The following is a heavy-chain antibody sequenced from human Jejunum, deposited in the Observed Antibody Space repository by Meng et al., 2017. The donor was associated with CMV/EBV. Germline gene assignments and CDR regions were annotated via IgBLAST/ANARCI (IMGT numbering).Heavy chain of an antibody. CDR2: MAYDGSNE. CDR1: GFTFSTYA. Sequence: SGFTFSTYAMPWVRQAPGKGLEWVAVMAYDGSNEYYADSVRGRFTISRDNSKNTLYLQMNSLRPEDTAVYYCARDRYGVVRGVGFWGQGTLVTVSS. V-gene: IGHV3-30*04. J-gene: IGHJ4*02. CDR3: ARDRYGVVRGVGF. D-gene: IGHD3-10*01.